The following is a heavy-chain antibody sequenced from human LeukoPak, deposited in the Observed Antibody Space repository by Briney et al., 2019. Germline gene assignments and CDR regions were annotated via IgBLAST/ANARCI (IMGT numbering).Heavy chain of an antibody. J-gene: IGHJ4*02. CDR2: IYHIGST. V-gene: IGHV4-59*08. Sequence: PSETLSLIYTVSGGSINSYYGSWIRQPPGKGLEWIGYIYHIGSTNYNPSLESRVTISGDTSTNQFSLKMRSVTAADTAVYYCARHSFDSGASSADGGQGTLVTVSS. CDR3: ARHSFDSGASSAD. CDR1: GGSINSYY. D-gene: IGHD3-22*01.